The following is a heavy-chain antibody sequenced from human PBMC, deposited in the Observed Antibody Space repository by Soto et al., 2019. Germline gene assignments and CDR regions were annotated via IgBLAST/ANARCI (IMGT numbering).Heavy chain of an antibody. CDR3: ARAVGPFDY. D-gene: IGHD1-26*01. J-gene: IGHJ4*02. CDR2: IWHDGSNK. CDR1: RFTFSTYG. V-gene: IGHV3-33*01. Sequence: QVQLVESGGGVVQPGRSLRLSCAAARFTFSTYGIHWVRQAPGKGLEWVAVIWHDGSNKYYADSVKGRFTISRDNSKNTLYLEMNSLRAEDTAVYYCARAVGPFDYWGQGTLVTVSS.